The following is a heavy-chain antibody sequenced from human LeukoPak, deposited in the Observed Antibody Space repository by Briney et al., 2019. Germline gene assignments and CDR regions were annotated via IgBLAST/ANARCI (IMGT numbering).Heavy chain of an antibody. J-gene: IGHJ5*02. V-gene: IGHV1-24*01. Sequence: ASVKVSCKVSGYTLTELSMHWVRQAPGKGLEWMGGFDPEDGETIYAQKFQGRVTMTEDTSTDTAYMELSSLRSEDTAVYYCARPLGRFGELPFDPWGQGTLVTVSS. CDR1: GYTLTELS. CDR3: ARPLGRFGELPFDP. CDR2: FDPEDGET. D-gene: IGHD3-10*01.